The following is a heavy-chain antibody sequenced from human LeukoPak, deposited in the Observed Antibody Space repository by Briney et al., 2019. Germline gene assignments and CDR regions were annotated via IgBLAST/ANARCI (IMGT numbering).Heavy chain of an antibody. CDR3: ARSYYGSGASYGMDV. CDR1: GFTFSSYA. V-gene: IGHV3-23*01. CDR2: ISGSGGST. Sequence: SGGSLRLSCAASGFTFSSYAMSWVRQAPGKGLEWVSAISGSGGSTYYADSVKGRFTISRGNAKNSLYLQMNSLRAEDTAVYYCARSYYGSGASYGMDVWGQGTTVTVSS. D-gene: IGHD3-10*01. J-gene: IGHJ6*02.